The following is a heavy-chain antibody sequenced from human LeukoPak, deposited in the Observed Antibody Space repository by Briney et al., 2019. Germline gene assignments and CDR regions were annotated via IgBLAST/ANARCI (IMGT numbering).Heavy chain of an antibody. CDR2: INTNTGNP. D-gene: IGHD6-19*01. J-gene: IGHJ4*02. CDR3: AREGVGSSGWYGIDY. V-gene: IGHV7-4-1*02. Sequence: ASVKVSCKTSGYTFTSYAMNWVRQAPGQGLEWMGWINTNTGNPTYAQGFTGRFVFSLDTSVSTACLQISSLKAEDTAVYYCAREGVGSSGWYGIDYWGQGTLVTVSS. CDR1: GYTFTSYA.